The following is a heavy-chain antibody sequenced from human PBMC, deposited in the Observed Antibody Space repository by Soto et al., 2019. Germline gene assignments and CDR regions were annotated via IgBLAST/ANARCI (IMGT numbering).Heavy chain of an antibody. V-gene: IGHV3-30-3*01. D-gene: IGHD6-13*01. Sequence: LRLSCAASGFTFSSYAMHWVRQAPGKGLEWVAVISYDGSNKYYADSVKGRFTISRDNSKNTLYLQMNSLRAEDTAVYYCARAGGAIAAAAGFFDIWGQGTMVTVSS. CDR1: GFTFSSYA. CDR3: ARAGGAIAAAAGFFDI. J-gene: IGHJ3*02. CDR2: ISYDGSNK.